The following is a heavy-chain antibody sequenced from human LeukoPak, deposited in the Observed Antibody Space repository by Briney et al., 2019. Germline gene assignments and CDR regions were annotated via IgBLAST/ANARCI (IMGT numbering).Heavy chain of an antibody. CDR1: GYSISSGYY. CDR3: ASLRFLEWFPGT. Sequence: SETLSLTCAVSGYSISSGYYWGWIRQPPRKGLEWIGYIYYSGSTNYNPSLKSRVTISVDTSKNQFSLKLSSVTAADTAVYYCASLRFLEWFPGTWGQGTLVTVSS. J-gene: IGHJ5*02. V-gene: IGHV4-38-2*01. CDR2: IYYSGST. D-gene: IGHD3-3*01.